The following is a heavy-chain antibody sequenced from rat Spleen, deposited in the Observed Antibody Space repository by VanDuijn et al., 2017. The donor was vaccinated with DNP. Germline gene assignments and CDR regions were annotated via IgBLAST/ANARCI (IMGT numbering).Heavy chain of an antibody. D-gene: IGHD1-9*01. J-gene: IGHJ2*01. V-gene: IGHV5-7*01. CDR3: ARRWGHYGYKPLSYFDY. CDR1: GFTVSDYN. Sequence: EVQLVESGGGLVQPGRSLKLSCAASGFTVSDYNMAWVRQAPKKGLEWVATIFYAGTTTYYRDSVKGRFTVSRDNAKNTLYLQMDSLRSEDTATYFCARRWGHYGYKPLSYFDYWGQGVMVTVSS. CDR2: IFYAGTTT.